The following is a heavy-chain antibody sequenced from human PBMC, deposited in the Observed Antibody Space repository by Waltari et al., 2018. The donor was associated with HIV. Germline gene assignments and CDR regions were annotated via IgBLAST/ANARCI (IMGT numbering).Heavy chain of an antibody. D-gene: IGHD2-15*01. CDR2: FDPKNGKP. V-gene: IGHV1-24*01. CDR3: VTLYNESPLYSNF. Sequence: QLIQSTSALKRPGASVTLSCQVSGSPLSDLSMQWVRQGRGRRLEWMGGFDPKNGKPVYSQRFWGRVSLAEDTSEDTAFLELNRLTSDDTAVYYCVTLYNESPLYSNFWGQGTLVTV. CDR1: GSPLSDLS. J-gene: IGHJ1*01.